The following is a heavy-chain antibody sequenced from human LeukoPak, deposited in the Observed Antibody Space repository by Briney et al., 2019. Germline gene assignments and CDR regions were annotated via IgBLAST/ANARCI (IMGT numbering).Heavy chain of an antibody. Sequence: PSETLSLTCTVSGGSTSSYYWSWIRQPPGKGLEWIGYIYYSGSTNYNPSLKSRVTISVDTSKNQFSLKLSSVTAADTAVYYCARVVDSSGYYYYYYMDVWGKGTTVTVSS. J-gene: IGHJ6*03. CDR2: IYYSGST. CDR1: GGSTSSYY. D-gene: IGHD3-22*01. V-gene: IGHV4-59*01. CDR3: ARVVDSSGYYYYYYMDV.